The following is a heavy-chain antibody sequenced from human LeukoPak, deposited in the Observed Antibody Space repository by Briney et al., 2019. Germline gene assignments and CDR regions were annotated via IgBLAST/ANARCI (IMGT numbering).Heavy chain of an antibody. V-gene: IGHV3-11*01. J-gene: IGHJ6*02. CDR3: SSSWTGYYYYYGMDV. Sequence: GGSLRLSCAASGFTFSDYYMSWIRQAPGKGLEWVSYISSSGSTIYYADSVKGRFTISRDNAKNSLSSQMTTLRAEDTAVYYCSSSWTGYYYYYGMDVWGQGTTVTASS. CDR2: ISSSGSTI. CDR1: GFTFSDYY. D-gene: IGHD6-13*01.